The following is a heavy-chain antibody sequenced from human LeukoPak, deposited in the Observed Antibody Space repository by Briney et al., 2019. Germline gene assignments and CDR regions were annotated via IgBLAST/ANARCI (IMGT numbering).Heavy chain of an antibody. CDR3: ARADYGDYYTSDY. V-gene: IGHV4-34*01. CDR2: IYHSGST. D-gene: IGHD4-17*01. CDR1: GGSFSGYY. J-gene: IGHJ4*02. Sequence: SETLSLTCAVYGGSFSGYYWSWIRHPPGKGLEWIGSIYHSGSTYYNPSLKSRVTISVDTSKNQFSLKLSSVTAADTAVYFCARADYGDYYTSDYWGQGTLVTVSS.